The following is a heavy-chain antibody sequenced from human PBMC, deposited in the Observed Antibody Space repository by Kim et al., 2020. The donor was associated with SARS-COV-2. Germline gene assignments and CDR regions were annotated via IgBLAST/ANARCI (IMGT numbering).Heavy chain of an antibody. Sequence: GGSLRLSCAASGFTFSSYAMSWVRQAPGKGLEWVSAISGSGGSTYYADSVKGRFTISRDNSKNTLYLQMNSLRAEDTAVYYCAKDETPGSSWSYYYYYYGMDVWGQGTTVTVSS. CDR1: GFTFSSYA. D-gene: IGHD6-13*01. CDR3: AKDETPGSSWSYYYYYYGMDV. J-gene: IGHJ6*02. CDR2: ISGSGGST. V-gene: IGHV3-23*01.